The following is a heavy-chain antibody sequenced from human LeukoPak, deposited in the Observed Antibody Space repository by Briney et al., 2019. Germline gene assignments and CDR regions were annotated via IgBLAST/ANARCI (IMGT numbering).Heavy chain of an antibody. V-gene: IGHV4-39*01. D-gene: IGHD6-19*01. CDR2: IYYSGST. J-gene: IGHJ4*02. CDR1: GGSISSSSYY. Sequence: SETLSLTCTVSGGSISSSSYYWGWIRQPPGKGLEWIGSIYYSGSTYYNPSLKSRVTISVDTSKNQFSLKLSSVTAADTAVYYCARPIRGAVAAPFDYWGQGTLVTVSS. CDR3: ARPIRGAVAAPFDY.